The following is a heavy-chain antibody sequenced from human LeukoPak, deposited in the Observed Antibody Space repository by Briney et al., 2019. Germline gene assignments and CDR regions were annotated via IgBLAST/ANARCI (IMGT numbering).Heavy chain of an antibody. Sequence: PSETLSLTCTVSGXSISSGGYYWTWIRQHPGRGLEWIGEINHSGSTNYNPSLKSRVTISVDTSKNQFSLKLSSVTAADTAVYYCARLQRLVVPAARRNYYGMDVWGQGTTVTVSS. CDR2: INHSGST. CDR3: ARLQRLVVPAARRNYYGMDV. V-gene: IGHV4-39*07. D-gene: IGHD2-2*01. J-gene: IGHJ6*02. CDR1: GXSISSGGYY.